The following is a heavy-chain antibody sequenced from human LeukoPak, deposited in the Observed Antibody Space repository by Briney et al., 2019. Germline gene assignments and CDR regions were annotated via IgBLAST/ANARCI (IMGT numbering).Heavy chain of an antibody. CDR2: ISSSGSTI. CDR1: GFTFSSYE. Sequence: GGSLRLSCAASGFTFSSYEMNWVRQAPGKGLEWVSYISSSGSTIYYADSVKGRFTISRDNAKNSLYLQMNSLRAEDTAVYYCARPKYDYGDYYGMAVWGKGTTVTVSS. CDR3: ARPKYDYGDYYGMAV. V-gene: IGHV3-48*03. J-gene: IGHJ6*04. D-gene: IGHD4-17*01.